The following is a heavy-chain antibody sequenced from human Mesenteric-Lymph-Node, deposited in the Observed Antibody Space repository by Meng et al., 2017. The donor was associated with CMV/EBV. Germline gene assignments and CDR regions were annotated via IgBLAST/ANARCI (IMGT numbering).Heavy chain of an antibody. CDR1: GFIFSDYY. CDR3: VRDPYSIAVAGKGEFDY. Sequence: GESLKISCAASGFIFSDYYMNWIRQAPGKGLEWISYISHNGGSIEYADSAKGRFTISRDNAKNSLFLQMNSLRVEDTAVYYCVRDPYSIAVAGKGEFDYGGQGTLVTVSS. CDR2: ISHNGGSI. D-gene: IGHD6-19*01. J-gene: IGHJ4*02. V-gene: IGHV3-11*01.